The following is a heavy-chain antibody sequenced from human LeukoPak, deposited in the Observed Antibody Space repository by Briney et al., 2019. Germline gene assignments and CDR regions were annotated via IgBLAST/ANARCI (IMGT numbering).Heavy chain of an antibody. CDR3: ALEGYGGNSGPPFYYYYYMDV. CDR2: INAGNGNT. Sequence: ASVKVSCKASGYTFTSYAMHWVRQAPGQRLEWMGWINAGNGNTKYSQKFQGRVTIIADESTSTAYMELSSLRSEDTAVYYCALEGYGGNSGPPFYYYYYMDVWGKGTTVTVSS. V-gene: IGHV1-3*01. J-gene: IGHJ6*03. D-gene: IGHD4-23*01. CDR1: GYTFTSYA.